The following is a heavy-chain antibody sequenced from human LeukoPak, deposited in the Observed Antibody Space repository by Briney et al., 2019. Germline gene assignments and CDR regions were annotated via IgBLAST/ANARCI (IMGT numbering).Heavy chain of an antibody. CDR3: AKGIAARGNYYYYMDV. V-gene: IGHV4-39*07. D-gene: IGHD6-6*01. J-gene: IGHJ6*03. Sequence: SETLSLTCTVSGGSISSYYWSWIRQPPGKGLEWIGSIYYSGSTYYNPSLKSRVTISVDTSKNQFSLKLSSVTAADTAVYYCAKGIAARGNYYYYMDVWGKGTTVTVSS. CDR1: GGSISSYY. CDR2: IYYSGST.